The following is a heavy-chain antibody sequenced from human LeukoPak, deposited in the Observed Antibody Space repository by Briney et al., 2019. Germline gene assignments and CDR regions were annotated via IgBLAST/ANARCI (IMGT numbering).Heavy chain of an antibody. CDR2: IYYSGST. V-gene: IGHV4-59*01. CDR1: GGSISSYY. J-gene: IGHJ4*02. CDR3: AREPPDY. Sequence: MSSETPSLTCTVSGGSISSYYWSWIRQPPGKGLEWIGYIYYSGSTNYNPSLKSRVTISVDTSKNQLSLKLSSVTAADTAVYYCAREPPDYWGQGTLVTVSS.